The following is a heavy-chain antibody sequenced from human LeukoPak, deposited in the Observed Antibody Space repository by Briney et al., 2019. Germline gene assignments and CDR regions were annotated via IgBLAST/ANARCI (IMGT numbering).Heavy chain of an antibody. CDR1: GGSFSGYY. J-gene: IGHJ4*02. D-gene: IGHD4-17*01. CDR3: ARGISDGDPSDY. CDR2: INHSGST. V-gene: IGHV4-34*01. Sequence: SETLSLTCAVYGGSFSGYYWSWIRQPPGKGLEWIGEINHSGSTNYNPSLKSRVTISVDTSKNQFSLKLSSVTAADTAVYYCARGISDGDPSDYWGQGTLVTVSS.